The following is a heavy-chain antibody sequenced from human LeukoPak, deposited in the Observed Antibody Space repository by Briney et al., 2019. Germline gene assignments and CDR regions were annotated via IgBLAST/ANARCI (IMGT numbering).Heavy chain of an antibody. J-gene: IGHJ4*02. Sequence: SSETLSLTCTVSGDSVSIYYWSWIRQPPGKGLEWIGYIHYSGSTKYNPSLKSRVTISVDTSKNQFSLKLSSVTAADTAVYYCARWYSSGWAFDYWGQGTLVTVSS. CDR1: GDSVSIYY. CDR3: ARWYSSGWAFDY. V-gene: IGHV4-59*08. CDR2: IHYSGST. D-gene: IGHD6-19*01.